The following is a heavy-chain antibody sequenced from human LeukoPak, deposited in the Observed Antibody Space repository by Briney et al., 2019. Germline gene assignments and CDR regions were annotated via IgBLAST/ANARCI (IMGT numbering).Heavy chain of an antibody. J-gene: IGHJ6*03. V-gene: IGHV3-48*01. Sequence: GGSLRLSCAASGFTFRTYSMNWVRQAPGKGLEWVSFISSTISTIYYADSVKGRFTISRDNAKNSLYLQMNSLRAEDTAVYYCQKEGTQGAHYYMDVWGKGNTVIVSS. CDR3: QKEGTQGAHYYMDV. D-gene: IGHD1-1*01. CDR1: GFTFRTYS. CDR2: ISSTISTI.